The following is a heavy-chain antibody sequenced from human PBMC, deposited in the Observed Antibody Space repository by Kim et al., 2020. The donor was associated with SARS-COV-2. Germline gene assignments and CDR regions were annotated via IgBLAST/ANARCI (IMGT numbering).Heavy chain of an antibody. CDR1: GFTFSSYG. CDR3: AKDFKQFGVVTPSY. J-gene: IGHJ4*02. Sequence: GGSLRLSCAASGFTFSSYGMHWVRQAPGKGLEWVAVISYDGSNKYYADSVKGRFTISRDNSKNTLYLQMNSLRAEDTAVYYCAKDFKQFGVVTPSYWGQGTLVTVSS. V-gene: IGHV3-30*18. CDR2: ISYDGSNK. D-gene: IGHD2-21*02.